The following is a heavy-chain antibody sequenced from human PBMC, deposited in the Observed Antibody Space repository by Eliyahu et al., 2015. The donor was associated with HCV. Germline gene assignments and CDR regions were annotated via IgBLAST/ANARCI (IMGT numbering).Heavy chain of an antibody. D-gene: IGHD3-3*01. CDR3: ARDGLYDFWSGYGMDV. Sequence: EVQLVESGGGLVQPGGSLRLSCAASGFXFSSXWMSWVRQAPGKGLEWVANIKQDGSEKYYVDSVKGRFTISRDNAKNSLYLQMNSLRAEDTAVYYCARDGLYDFWSGYGMDVWGQGTTVTVSS. CDR2: IKQDGSEK. J-gene: IGHJ6*02. CDR1: GFXFSSXW. V-gene: IGHV3-7*01.